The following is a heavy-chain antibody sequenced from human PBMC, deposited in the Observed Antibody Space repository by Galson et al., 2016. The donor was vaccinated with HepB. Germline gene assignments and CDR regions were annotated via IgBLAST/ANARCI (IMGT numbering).Heavy chain of an antibody. Sequence: SETLSLTCAIYGGSFNTYYWSWIRQPPGKGLEWIGEINHSGNTNHNPSLKSRVTTSIDKSKNQFSLKLSSVTAADTAVYYCARVFTSAWIDGARLTWFDPWGQGTLITVSS. D-gene: IGHD1-1*01. CDR3: ARVFTSAWIDGARLTWFDP. J-gene: IGHJ5*02. CDR1: GGSFNTYY. CDR2: INHSGNT. V-gene: IGHV4-34*01.